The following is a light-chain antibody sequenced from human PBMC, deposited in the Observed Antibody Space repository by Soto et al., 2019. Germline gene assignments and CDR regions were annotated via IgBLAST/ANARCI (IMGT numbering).Light chain of an antibody. J-gene: IGLJ3*02. Sequence: SYELTQAPSVSVAPGQTARITCGGNNIGIKSVHWYQQKPGQAPVLVVYDDSDRPSGIPERFSGSNSGTSATLDITGLLTGDEADYYCGTWDDSLSAGVFGGGTKLTVL. CDR1: NIGIKS. V-gene: IGLV3-21*02. CDR3: GTWDDSLSAGV. CDR2: DDS.